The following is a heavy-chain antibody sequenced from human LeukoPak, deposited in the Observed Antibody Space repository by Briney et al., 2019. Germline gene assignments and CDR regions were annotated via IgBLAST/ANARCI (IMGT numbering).Heavy chain of an antibody. V-gene: IGHV4-59*12. CDR3: ARRRSGRPFDY. J-gene: IGHJ4*02. D-gene: IGHD1-26*01. CDR2: IYYSGTT. CDR1: GGSINGYS. Sequence: SETLSLTCSVSGGSINGYSWSWIRQPPGKGLEWIGYIYYSGTTNYNPSLNSRVTISVDTSKNQFSLKLSSVTAADTAVYYCARRRSGRPFDYWGQGTLVTVSS.